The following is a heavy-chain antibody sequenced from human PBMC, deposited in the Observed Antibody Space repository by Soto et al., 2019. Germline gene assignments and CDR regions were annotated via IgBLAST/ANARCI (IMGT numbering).Heavy chain of an antibody. CDR2: FDPEDGET. J-gene: IGHJ3*02. CDR1: GYTLTELS. CDR3: ATDRARVLRYFDWLLFGPDAFDI. Sequence: ASVKVSCKVSGYTLTELSMHWVRQAPGKGLEWMGSFDPEDGETIYAQKFQGRVTMTEDTSTDTAYMELSSLRSEDTAVYYCATDRARVLRYFDWLLFGPDAFDIWGQGTMVTVSS. D-gene: IGHD3-9*01. V-gene: IGHV1-24*01.